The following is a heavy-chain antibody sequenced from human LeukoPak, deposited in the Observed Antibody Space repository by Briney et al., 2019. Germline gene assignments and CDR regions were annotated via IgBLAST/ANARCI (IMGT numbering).Heavy chain of an antibody. CDR1: GFSFSTYS. Sequence: GGSLRLSCAASGFSFSTYSMNWVRQAPGKGLEWVSSISSRSDYIYYADSVKGRFTISRDNAKNSLYLQMNSLRAEDTAVYYCARGRGMIVVVIDYWGQGTLVTVSS. J-gene: IGHJ4*02. CDR3: ARGRGMIVVVIDY. D-gene: IGHD3-22*01. CDR2: ISSRSDYI. V-gene: IGHV3-21*01.